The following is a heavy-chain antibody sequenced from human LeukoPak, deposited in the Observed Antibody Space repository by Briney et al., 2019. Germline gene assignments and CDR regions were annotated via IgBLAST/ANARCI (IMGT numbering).Heavy chain of an antibody. Sequence: SETLSLTCAVYGGSFSGYYWSWIRQPPGKGLEWIGYIYYSGSTNYNPSLKSRVTISVDTSKNQFSLKLSSVTAADTAVYYCARDRWELGDWGQGTLVTVSS. CDR1: GGSFSGYY. J-gene: IGHJ4*02. CDR3: ARDRWELGD. V-gene: IGHV4-59*01. CDR2: IYYSGST. D-gene: IGHD1-26*01.